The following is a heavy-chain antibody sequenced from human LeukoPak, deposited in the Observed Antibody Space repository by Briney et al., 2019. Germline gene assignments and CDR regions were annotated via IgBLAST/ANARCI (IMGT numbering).Heavy chain of an antibody. CDR2: ISYDGSNK. CDR1: GFTFSSYA. J-gene: IGHJ6*03. D-gene: IGHD3-16*01. V-gene: IGHV3-30*04. CDR3: AKGGDYYVWGSLPSYYYMDV. Sequence: GRSLRLSCAASGFTFSSYAMHWVRQAPGKGLEWVAVISYDGSNKYYADSVKGRFTISRDNSKNTLYLQMNSLRAEDTAEYYCAKGGDYYVWGSLPSYYYMDVWGKGTTVTVSS.